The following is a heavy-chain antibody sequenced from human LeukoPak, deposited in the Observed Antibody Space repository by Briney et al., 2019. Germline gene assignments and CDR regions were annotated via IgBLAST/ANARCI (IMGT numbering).Heavy chain of an antibody. CDR1: GGSISSSSYY. V-gene: IGHV4-39*07. J-gene: IGHJ4*02. D-gene: IGHD5-18*01. CDR2: IYYSGST. Sequence: SETLSLTCTVSGGSISSSSYYWGWIRQPPGKGLEWIGSIYYSGSTYYNPSLKSRVTISVDTSKNQFSLKLSSVTAADTAVYYCARVQRGYSYPFDYWGQGTLVTVSS. CDR3: ARVQRGYSYPFDY.